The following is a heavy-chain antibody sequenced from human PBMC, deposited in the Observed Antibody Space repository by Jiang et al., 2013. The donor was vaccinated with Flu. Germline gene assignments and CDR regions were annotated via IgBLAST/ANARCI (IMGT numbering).Heavy chain of an antibody. CDR1: GASITSVGYY. Sequence: GLVKPSQTLSLTCTVSGASITSVGYYWTWIRQHPGKGLEWIGYIYYGGSTYYNPSLKSRLTISVDTSKNQFSLNLTSVTAADTAVYYCARDRGYSGYAAFDYWGQGTLVTVSS. J-gene: IGHJ4*02. V-gene: IGHV4-31*03. D-gene: IGHD5-12*01. CDR2: IYYGGST. CDR3: ARDRGYSGYAAFDY.